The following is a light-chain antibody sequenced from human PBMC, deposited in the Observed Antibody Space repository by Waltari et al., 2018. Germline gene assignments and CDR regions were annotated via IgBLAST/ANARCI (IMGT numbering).Light chain of an antibody. CDR1: SLRSYY. CDR3: NSRDSSGNRV. Sequence: SSELTQAPAVSVALGQTVGITCQGDSLRSYYASWYQQKPGQAPVLVIYGKNNRPSGIPDRFSGSSSGNTASLTITGAQAEDEADYYCNSRDSSGNRVFGGGTKLTVL. J-gene: IGLJ2*01. CDR2: GKN. V-gene: IGLV3-19*01.